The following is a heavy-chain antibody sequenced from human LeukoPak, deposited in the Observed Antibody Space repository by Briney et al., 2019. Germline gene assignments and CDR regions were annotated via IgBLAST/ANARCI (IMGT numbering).Heavy chain of an antibody. CDR3: ARDEYSSSSSFLSEPFYYYGMDV. V-gene: IGHV3-11*01. CDR1: GFTFSDYY. Sequence: PGGSLRLSCAASGFTFSDYYMSWIRQAPGKGLEWVSYISSSGSTIYYADSVKGRFTISRDNAKNSPYLQMNSLRAEDTAVYYCARDEYSSSSSFLSEPFYYYGMDVWGQGTTVTVSS. J-gene: IGHJ6*02. CDR2: ISSSGSTI. D-gene: IGHD6-6*01.